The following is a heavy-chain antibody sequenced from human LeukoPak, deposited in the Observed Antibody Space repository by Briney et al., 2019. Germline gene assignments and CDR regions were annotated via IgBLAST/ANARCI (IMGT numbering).Heavy chain of an antibody. J-gene: IGHJ4*02. CDR2: LDPGDGST. V-gene: IGHV1-46*01. Sequence: GASVKVSCKASGYSFTNYFIHWVRQAPGQGLEWMGILDPGDGSTTYAQKFQGRVTMTRDTSTSTFYMDLSSLRSEDTAMYYCARSKRNFDYWGRGTLVTVSS. CDR3: ARSKRNFDY. CDR1: GYSFTNYF.